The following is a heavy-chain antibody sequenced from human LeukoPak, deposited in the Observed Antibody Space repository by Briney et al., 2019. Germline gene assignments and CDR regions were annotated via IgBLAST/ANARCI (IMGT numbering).Heavy chain of an antibody. D-gene: IGHD1-26*01. J-gene: IGHJ4*02. CDR3: ARGQYSGSCFDN. V-gene: IGHV4-61*01. CDR1: GGSVSSGSYY. Sequence: PSETLSLTCTVSGGSVSSGSYYWSWIRQPPGKGLEWIGYIYYSGSTNYNPSLKSRVTILVDTSKNQFSLKVSSVTAADTAVYYCARGQYSGSCFDNWGQGSLVTVSS. CDR2: IYYSGST.